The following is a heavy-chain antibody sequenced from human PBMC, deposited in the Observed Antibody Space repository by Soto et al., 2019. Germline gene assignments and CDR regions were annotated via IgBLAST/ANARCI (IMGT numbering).Heavy chain of an antibody. V-gene: IGHV1-46*01. CDR1: GYTFTTYY. CDR3: ATRDPGHY. Sequence: SVKFSLKASGYTFTTYYMHWVRQAPGQGLECMGIISPDGGRTSYAQKFQGRVTMTRDTYTSKVYMELSSLRSEETAVYYCATRDPGHYWGQGTLVTVSS. J-gene: IGHJ4*02. CDR2: ISPDGGRT.